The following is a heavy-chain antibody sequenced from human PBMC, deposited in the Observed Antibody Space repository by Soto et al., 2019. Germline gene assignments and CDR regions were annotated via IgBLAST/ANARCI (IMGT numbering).Heavy chain of an antibody. CDR1: VCTFSSYA. D-gene: IGHD5-12*01. V-gene: IGHV1-69*13. Sequence: GASVKLSCTASVCTFSSYAISWVRQAPGQGLEWMGGIIPIFGTANYAQKFQGRVTITADESTSTAYMELSSLRSEDTAVYYCSRVKEEMATIPWFDPWGQGTLVTVSS. CDR3: SRVKEEMATIPWFDP. CDR2: IIPIFGTA. J-gene: IGHJ5*02.